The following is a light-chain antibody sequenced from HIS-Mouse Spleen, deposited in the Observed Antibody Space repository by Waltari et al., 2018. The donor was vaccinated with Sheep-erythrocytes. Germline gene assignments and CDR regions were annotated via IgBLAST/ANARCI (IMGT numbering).Light chain of an antibody. Sequence: QLVLTHSPSASVSLGALVKLPCTLCSGHSSYSIHWHTQQPEQGPRYVKTLNSDGSHSKGDGIPDRFSVSSAGAERYLTISSLHSEDEADYYCQTWGTGIRGFGGGTKLTVL. V-gene: IGLV4-69*01. CDR3: QTWGTGIRG. J-gene: IGLJ3*02. CDR1: SGHSSYS. CDR2: LNSDGSH.